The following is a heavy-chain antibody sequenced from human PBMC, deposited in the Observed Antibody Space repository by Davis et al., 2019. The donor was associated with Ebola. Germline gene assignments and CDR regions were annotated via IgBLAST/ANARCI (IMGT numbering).Heavy chain of an antibody. CDR2: ISGSGGST. J-gene: IGHJ2*01. CDR1: GFTFSSYA. V-gene: IGHV3-23*01. CDR3: ARVTTVDYWYFDL. Sequence: GESLKISCAASGFTFSSYAMSWVRQAPGKGLEWVSAISGSGGSTYYADSVKGRFTISRDNAKNSLYLQMNSLRAEDTAVYYCARVTTVDYWYFDLWGRGTLVTVSS. D-gene: IGHD4-23*01.